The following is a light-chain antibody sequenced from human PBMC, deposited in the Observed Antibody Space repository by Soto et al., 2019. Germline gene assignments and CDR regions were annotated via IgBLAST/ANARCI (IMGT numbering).Light chain of an antibody. CDR1: QSVLYSSNDKNV. J-gene: IGKJ1*01. V-gene: IGKV4-1*01. CDR2: WAS. CDR3: HQYYSAPWT. Sequence: DIVMTQSPDSLAVSLGERATINCKSSQSVLYSSNDKNVLTWYQKKPGQPPKLLIYWASTRESGVPDRFSGSGSGTDFTLTISSLQAEDVAVYYCHQYYSAPWTFGQGTKVEIK.